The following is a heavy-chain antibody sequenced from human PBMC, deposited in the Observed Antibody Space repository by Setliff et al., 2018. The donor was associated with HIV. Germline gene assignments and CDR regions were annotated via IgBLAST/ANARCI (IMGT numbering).Heavy chain of an antibody. CDR1: GGSINSYY. D-gene: IGHD2-21*01. J-gene: IGHJ4*02. CDR2: IYTSGST. V-gene: IGHV4-4*09. Sequence: SETLSLTCTVSGGSINSYYWNWIRQPPGKGLEWIGYIYTSGSTNYNPSLKSRLIMSVDPSKNQFSLKLTSVTAADTAVYYCARGRYFRDISDSLFDFWGQGTLVTVSS. CDR3: ARGRYFRDISDSLFDF.